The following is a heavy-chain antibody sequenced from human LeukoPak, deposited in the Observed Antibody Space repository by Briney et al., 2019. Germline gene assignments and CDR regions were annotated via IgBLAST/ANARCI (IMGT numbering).Heavy chain of an antibody. CDR2: IYWNDDK. D-gene: IGHD3-22*01. V-gene: IGHV2-5*01. CDR3: AHTYYDSSGYRGTAYYFDY. J-gene: IGHJ4*02. CDR1: GFSLSTSGVG. Sequence: ESGPTLVKPTQTLTLTCTFSGFSLSTSGVGVGWIRQPPGKALEWLALIYWNDDKRYSPSLKSRLTITKDTSKNQVVLTMTNMDPVDTATYYCAHTYYDSSGYRGTAYYFDYWGQGTLVTVSS.